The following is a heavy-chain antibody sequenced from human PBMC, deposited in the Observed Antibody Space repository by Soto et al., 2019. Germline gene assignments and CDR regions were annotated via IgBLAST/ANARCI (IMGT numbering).Heavy chain of an antibody. CDR3: SADSGWCGLLGY. V-gene: IGHV4-59*01. J-gene: IGHJ4*02. CDR1: GGSISSYY. Sequence: SETLSLTCTVSGGSISSYYWSWIRQPPGKGLEWIGYIYYSGSTNYNRSLKSRFTISVDTSKNQFSLKLSSVTAADTAVYYFSADSGWCGLLGYCGQGTLVTGSS. D-gene: IGHD6-19*01. CDR2: IYYSGST.